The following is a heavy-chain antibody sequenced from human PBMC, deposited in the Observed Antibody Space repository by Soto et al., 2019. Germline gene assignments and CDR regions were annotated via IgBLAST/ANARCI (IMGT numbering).Heavy chain of an antibody. CDR3: AGGGVRGFFTRARDHYVMYV. CDR2: IYPGDSDT. J-gene: IGHJ6*02. Sequence: PGESLKISCKGSGYSFTSYWIGWVRQMPGKGLEWMGIIYPGDSDTRYSPSFQGQVTISADKSISTAYLQWSSLKASDTAMYYCAGGGVRGFFTRARDHYVMYVWGQGTTVTGSS. V-gene: IGHV5-51*01. CDR1: GYSFTSYW. D-gene: IGHD3-10*01.